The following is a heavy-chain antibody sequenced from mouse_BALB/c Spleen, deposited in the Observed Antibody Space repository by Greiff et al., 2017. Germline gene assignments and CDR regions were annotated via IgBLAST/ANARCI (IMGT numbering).Heavy chain of an antibody. D-gene: IGHD2-1*01. CDR3: ARQDGNYGTAMDY. V-gene: IGHV5-9-3*01. Sequence: EVKLVESGGGLVKPGGSLKLSCAASGFTFSSYAMSWVRQTPEKRLEWVATISSGGSSTYYPDSVKGRFTISRDNAKNTLYLQMSSLRSEDTAMYYCARQDGNYGTAMDYWGQGTSVTVSS. CDR2: ISSGGSST. J-gene: IGHJ4*01. CDR1: GFTFSSYA.